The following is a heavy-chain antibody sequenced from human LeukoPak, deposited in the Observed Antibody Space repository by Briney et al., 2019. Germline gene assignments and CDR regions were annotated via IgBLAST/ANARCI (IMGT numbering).Heavy chain of an antibody. D-gene: IGHD2-15*01. J-gene: IGHJ4*02. Sequence: GAPVKVSCKAFGGSFSSEAISWVRQAPGQGLEWIGGINPIFGTENYAQKFQGRVTITTDESTTTAYMEVSSLRSEDTAVYYCGRKAGDCGGGSCYSIDYWGQGTLVTVSS. V-gene: IGHV1-69*05. CDR1: GGSFSSEA. CDR2: INPIFGTE. CDR3: GRKAGDCGGGSCYSIDY.